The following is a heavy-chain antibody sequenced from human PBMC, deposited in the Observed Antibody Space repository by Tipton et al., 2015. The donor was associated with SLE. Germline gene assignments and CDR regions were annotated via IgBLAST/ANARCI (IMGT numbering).Heavy chain of an antibody. Sequence: SLRLSCAASGFTFDDYAMHWVRQAPGKGLEWVSGISWNSGSIGYADSVKGRFTISRDNAKNSLYLQMNSLRAEDTAVYYCARDRMTILGLVIGPPDAFDVWGRGTMVTVSS. CDR3: ARDRMTILGLVIGPPDAFDV. V-gene: IGHV3-9*01. J-gene: IGHJ3*01. D-gene: IGHD3-3*01. CDR2: ISWNSGSI. CDR1: GFTFDDYA.